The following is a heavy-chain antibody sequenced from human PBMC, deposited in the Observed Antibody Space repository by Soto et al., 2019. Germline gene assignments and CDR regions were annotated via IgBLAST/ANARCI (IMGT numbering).Heavy chain of an antibody. D-gene: IGHD2-8*01. J-gene: IGHJ4*02. CDR1: GYTFTGYY. V-gene: IGHV1-46*01. CDR2: INPSGGST. Sequence: ASVTVSCKASGYTFTGYYMHWVRQAPGQGLEWMGIINPSGGSTNYAQKLQGRVAMTRHTSTSTVYMELNSLRSEDTAVYYCARPPYPGCINAVCYPLDYWGQGTLVTVPS. CDR3: ARPPYPGCINAVCYPLDY.